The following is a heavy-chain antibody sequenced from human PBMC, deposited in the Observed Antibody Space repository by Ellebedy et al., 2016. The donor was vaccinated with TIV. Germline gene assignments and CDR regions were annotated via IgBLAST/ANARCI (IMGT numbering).Heavy chain of an antibody. V-gene: IGHV4-59*01. CDR1: GGSISSYY. J-gene: IGHJ6*02. CDR3: TRERAEQWLVQYYYYGMDV. CDR2: IYYSGST. Sequence: GSLRLSXTVSGGSISSYYWSWIRQPPGKGLEWIGYIYYSGSTNYNPSLKSRVTISVDTSKNQFSLKLSSVTAADTAVYYCTRERAEQWLVQYYYYGMDVWGQGTTVTVSS. D-gene: IGHD6-19*01.